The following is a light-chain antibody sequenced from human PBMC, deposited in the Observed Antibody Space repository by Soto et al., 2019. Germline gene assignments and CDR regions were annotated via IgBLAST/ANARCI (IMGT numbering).Light chain of an antibody. CDR3: QQYNKWPPVT. Sequence: EIVMTQSPATLSVSPGERATLSCRASQSVSSNLVWYQQKPGQGPRLLIYGASTRAAGIPARFSGSGSGTEFTLTISSLQSEDFAVYYCQQYNKWPPVTFGQGTKVEVK. J-gene: IGKJ1*01. CDR1: QSVSSN. CDR2: GAS. V-gene: IGKV3-15*01.